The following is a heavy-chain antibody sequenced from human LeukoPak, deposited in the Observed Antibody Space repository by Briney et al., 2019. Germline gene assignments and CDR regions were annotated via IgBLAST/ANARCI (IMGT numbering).Heavy chain of an antibody. CDR3: AREAVAGPGAFDI. D-gene: IGHD6-19*01. V-gene: IGHV4-59*08. Sequence: SETLSLTCTVSGGSISSYYWSWIRQPPGKGLEWIGYIYYSGSTNYNPSLKSRVTISVDTSKNHFSLKLSSVTAADTAVYYCAREAVAGPGAFDIWGQGTMVTVSS. J-gene: IGHJ3*02. CDR1: GGSISSYY. CDR2: IYYSGST.